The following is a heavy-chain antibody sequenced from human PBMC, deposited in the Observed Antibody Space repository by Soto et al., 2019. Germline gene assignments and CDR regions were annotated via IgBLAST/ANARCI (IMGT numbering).Heavy chain of an antibody. V-gene: IGHV1-58*01. CDR2: IVVGSGNT. CDR3: AAVATPHLGYYSGMDV. D-gene: IGHD2-15*01. J-gene: IGHJ6*02. CDR1: GFTFTRSA. Sequence: SVKVSCKASGFTFTRSAVQWVRQARGQRLEWIGWIVVGSGNTIYAQKFQERVTITRDMSTDTAYMELSSLRSEDTAVYYCAAVATPHLGYYSGMDVWGQGTTVTVSS.